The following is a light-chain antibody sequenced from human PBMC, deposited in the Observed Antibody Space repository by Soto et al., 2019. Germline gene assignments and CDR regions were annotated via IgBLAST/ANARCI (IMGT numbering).Light chain of an antibody. Sequence: DYQMTQSPSTLSATVGDRVTITCRASQNIHTWLAWYQQKPGIAPKLLIYKASTLESGVPSRFSGSGSGTEYTLTISRLQPEDAATYYCQHNRRNTTFGQGTKVDIK. V-gene: IGKV1-5*03. J-gene: IGKJ1*01. CDR3: QHNRRNTT. CDR2: KAS. CDR1: QNIHTW.